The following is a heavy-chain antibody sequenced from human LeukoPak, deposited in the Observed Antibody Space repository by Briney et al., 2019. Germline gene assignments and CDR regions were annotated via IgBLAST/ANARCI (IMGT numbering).Heavy chain of an antibody. CDR1: GDSITNYY. D-gene: IGHD2-2*01. J-gene: IGHJ5*02. V-gene: IGHV4-59*01. CDR2: IYYSGST. CDR3: ARTTEDCSSTSCYQYWFDP. Sequence: PSETLSLTCTVSGDSITNYYWNWIRQLPGKGLEWIGYIYYSGSTNYNPSLKSRVTTSVDTSKNQFSLNLSSVTAADTAVYYCARTTEDCSSTSCYQYWFDPWGQGTLVTVSS.